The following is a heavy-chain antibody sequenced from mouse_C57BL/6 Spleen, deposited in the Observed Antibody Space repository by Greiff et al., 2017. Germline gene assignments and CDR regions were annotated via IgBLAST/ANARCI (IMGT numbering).Heavy chain of an antibody. D-gene: IGHD1-1*01. Sequence: VQLQQPGAELVRPGTSVKLSCKASGYTFTSYWMHWVKQRPGQGLEWIGVIDPSDSYTNYNQKFKGKATLTVDTSSSTAYMQLSSLTSEDSAVYYCAREEDYYGSSLAWFAYWGQGTLVTVSA. CDR2: IDPSDSYT. V-gene: IGHV1-59*01. CDR3: AREEDYYGSSLAWFAY. CDR1: GYTFTSYW. J-gene: IGHJ3*01.